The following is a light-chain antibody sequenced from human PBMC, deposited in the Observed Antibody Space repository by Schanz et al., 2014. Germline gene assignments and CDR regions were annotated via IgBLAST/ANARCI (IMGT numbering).Light chain of an antibody. Sequence: EIVMTQSPATLSVSPGERATLSCRASQSFSSYLAWYQQKPGQAPRLLIYGASNRATGIPTRFSGSGSGTEFTLTISGLQSEDFAIYYCQQYNNWPPKTFGQGTKVEIK. CDR2: GAS. CDR1: QSFSSY. CDR3: QQYNNWPPKT. V-gene: IGKV3-15*01. J-gene: IGKJ1*01.